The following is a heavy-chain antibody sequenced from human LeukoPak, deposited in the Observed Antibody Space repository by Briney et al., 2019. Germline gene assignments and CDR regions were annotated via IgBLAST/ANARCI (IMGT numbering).Heavy chain of an antibody. CDR2: MNPNSGNT. D-gene: IGHD1-26*01. Sequence: ASVKVSCKASGYTFTSYDINWVRQATGQGLEWMGWMNPNSGNTGYAQKFQGRVTITRNTSISTAYMELSSLRSEDTAVYYCARVVVGSSDLLYYYYYMDVWGKGTTVTVSS. J-gene: IGHJ6*03. CDR1: GYTFTSYD. CDR3: ARVVVGSSDLLYYYYYMDV. V-gene: IGHV1-8*03.